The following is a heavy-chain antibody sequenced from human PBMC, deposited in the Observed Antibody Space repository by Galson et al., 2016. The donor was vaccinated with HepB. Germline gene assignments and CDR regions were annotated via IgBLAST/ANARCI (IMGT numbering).Heavy chain of an antibody. D-gene: IGHD3-3*01. CDR1: GYTFTNYG. J-gene: IGHJ5*01. V-gene: IGHV1-18*01. CDR2: ISTYTGDT. CDR3: ARVDVWSGGSPNWSDS. Sequence: SVKVSCKASGYTFTNYGISWVRQAPGQGLEWMGWISTYTGDTNYAQKLQCRVTMTTDTSTTTADMVLRSRRSDDTAVYYCARVDVWSGGSPNWSDSWGQGTLVTVSS.